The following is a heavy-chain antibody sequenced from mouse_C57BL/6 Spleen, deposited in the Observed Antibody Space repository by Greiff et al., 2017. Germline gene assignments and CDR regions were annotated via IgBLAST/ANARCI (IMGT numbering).Heavy chain of an antibody. V-gene: IGHV5-4*01. CDR1: GFTFSSYA. CDR3: ARDYYGSRAYFDY. D-gene: IGHD1-1*01. CDR2: ISDGGSYT. Sequence: EVKLVESGGGLVKPGGSLKLSCAASGFTFSSYAMSWVRQTPEKRLAWVATISDGGSYTYYPDNVKGRFTISRDNAKNNLYLQMSHLKSEDTAMYYCARDYYGSRAYFDYWGQGTTLTVSS. J-gene: IGHJ2*01.